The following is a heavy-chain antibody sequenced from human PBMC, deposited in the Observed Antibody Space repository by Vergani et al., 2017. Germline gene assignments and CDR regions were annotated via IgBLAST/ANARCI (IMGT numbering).Heavy chain of an antibody. CDR3: ARGYQLLIFDY. CDR2: ISSSGSTI. J-gene: IGHJ4*02. D-gene: IGHD2-2*01. Sequence: EVQLVQSGAEVKKPGESLKISCKGSGYSFTSYWIGWVRQAPGKGLEWVSYISSSGSTIYYADSVKGRFTISRDNAKNSLYLQMNSLRAEDTAVYYCARGYQLLIFDYWGQGTLVTVSS. CDR1: GYSFTSYW. V-gene: IGHV3-48*04.